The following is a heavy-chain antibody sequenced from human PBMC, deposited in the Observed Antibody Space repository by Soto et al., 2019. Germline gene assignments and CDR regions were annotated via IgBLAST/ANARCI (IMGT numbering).Heavy chain of an antibody. D-gene: IGHD3-16*02. CDR1: GGSISSGDYY. V-gene: IGHV4-30-4*01. Sequence: QVQLQESGPGLVKPSQTLSLTCTVSGGSISSGDYYWSWIRQPPGKGLEWIGYIYYSGSTYYNPSLKSRVTISVDTSKNQFSLKLSSVTAADTAVYYCARCYDYVWGSYRSLEEYYFDYWGQGTLVTVSS. CDR2: IYYSGST. J-gene: IGHJ4*02. CDR3: ARCYDYVWGSYRSLEEYYFDY.